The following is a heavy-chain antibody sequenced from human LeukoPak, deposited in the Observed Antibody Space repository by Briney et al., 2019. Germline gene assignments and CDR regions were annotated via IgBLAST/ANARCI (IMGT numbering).Heavy chain of an antibody. V-gene: IGHV3-23*01. J-gene: IGHJ4*02. CDR2: LSGSGDNT. Sequence: TGGSLRLSCATSGITFSRKAMGWVRQAPGRGLEWVSALSGSGDNTYYVDAVRGRFTISRDNSKNTLYLHMNNLRAEDTAVYYCAKLPDCSNDACSQGDYWGQGTLVIVSS. D-gene: IGHD2-8*01. CDR1: GITFSRKA. CDR3: AKLPDCSNDACSQGDY.